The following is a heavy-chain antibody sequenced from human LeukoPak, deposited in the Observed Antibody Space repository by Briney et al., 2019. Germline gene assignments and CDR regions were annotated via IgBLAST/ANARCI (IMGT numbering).Heavy chain of an antibody. V-gene: IGHV3-15*01. Sequence: KPGGSLRLSCAASGFTFTNAWITWVRQGPGKGLEWVGRIKSENDGGTTDYAAPVKGRFTISRDDSKNTVYLQMNSLTTEDTGVYYCAHPRGPPVPHYSYYYIDVWGKGTTVTVSS. CDR1: GFTFTNAW. J-gene: IGHJ6*03. CDR2: IKSENDGGTT. CDR3: AHPRGPPVPHYSYYYIDV. D-gene: IGHD3-10*01.